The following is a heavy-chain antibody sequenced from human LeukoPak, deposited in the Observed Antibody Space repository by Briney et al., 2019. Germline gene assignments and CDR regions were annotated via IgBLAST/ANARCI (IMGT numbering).Heavy chain of an antibody. V-gene: IGHV3-74*01. Sequence: GGSLRLSCAASGFTFSSYWMHWVRQVPGEGLVCVSRINTDGSSTSYADSVKGRFTISRDNAKNTLYLQMNSLRAEDTAVYYCARGGAAKFDAFDIWGQGTVVTVSS. D-gene: IGHD1-26*01. J-gene: IGHJ3*02. CDR3: ARGGAAKFDAFDI. CDR1: GFTFSSYW. CDR2: INTDGSST.